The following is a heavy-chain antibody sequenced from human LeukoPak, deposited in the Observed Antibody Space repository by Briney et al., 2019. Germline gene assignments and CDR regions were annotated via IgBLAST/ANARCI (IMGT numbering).Heavy chain of an antibody. CDR2: IYSGGST. D-gene: IGHD4-17*01. V-gene: IGHV3-53*01. CDR1: GFTFS. Sequence: GGSLRLSCATSGFTFSWVRQAPGKGLEWVPVIYSGGSTYYADSVKGRFTISRDNSKNTLYLQMNSLRAEDTAVYYCARKTTVTVRAPFDMWGQGTMVTVSS. J-gene: IGHJ3*02. CDR3: ARKTTVTVRAPFDM.